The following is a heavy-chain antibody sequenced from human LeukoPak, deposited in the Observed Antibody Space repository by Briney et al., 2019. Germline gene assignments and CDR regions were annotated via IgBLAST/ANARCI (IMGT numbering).Heavy chain of an antibody. CDR3: AVRGDGTSALSPGGL. CDR2: ISDDGNTK. CDR1: GFTFSSYA. J-gene: IGHJ3*01. Sequence: PGGSLRLSCAASGFTFSSYAMHWVRQAPDKGLEWVSVISDDGNTKYYADSVKGRFTISRDNSKNTLYLQMNSLRVEDTAVYYCAVRGDGTSALSPGGLWGQGTVVTVSS. V-gene: IGHV3-30-3*01. D-gene: IGHD2-2*01.